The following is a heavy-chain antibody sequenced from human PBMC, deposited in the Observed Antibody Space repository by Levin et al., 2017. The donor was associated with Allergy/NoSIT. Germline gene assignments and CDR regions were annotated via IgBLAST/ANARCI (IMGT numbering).Heavy chain of an antibody. Sequence: GGSLRLSCAASGFTFSDYYMSWIRQAPGKGLEWVSYISSSGSTIYYADSVKGRFTISRDNAKNSLYLQMNSLRAEDTAVYYCARITDYGDYSYYFDYWGQGTLVTVSS. V-gene: IGHV3-11*01. J-gene: IGHJ4*02. CDR2: ISSSGSTI. CDR3: ARITDYGDYSYYFDY. D-gene: IGHD4-17*01. CDR1: GFTFSDYY.